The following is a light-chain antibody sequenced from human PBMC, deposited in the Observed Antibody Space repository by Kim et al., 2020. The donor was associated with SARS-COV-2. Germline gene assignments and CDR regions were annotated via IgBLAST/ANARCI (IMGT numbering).Light chain of an antibody. Sequence: EIVMTQSPATLSVSPGERATLSCRASQSVSSNLAWYQQKPGQAPRLLIYGASTRATGIPGRFSGSGSGTEFTLTISSLQSEDFAVYYCQQYNNWPQTFGQGTKLEI. CDR3: QQYNNWPQT. CDR1: QSVSSN. J-gene: IGKJ2*01. CDR2: GAS. V-gene: IGKV3D-15*01.